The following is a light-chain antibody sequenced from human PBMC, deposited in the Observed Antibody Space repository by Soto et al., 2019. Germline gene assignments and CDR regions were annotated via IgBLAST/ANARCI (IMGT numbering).Light chain of an antibody. Sequence: QSALTQPRSVSGSPGQSVSISCTGTSSDVGGYDYVSWYQQHPGTAPKLMIYDVSKRPWGVPDRFSGSRSGNTASLTISGVQAGDEADYYCCSDACSYTFVFGLGTKVTVL. CDR1: SSDVGGYDY. CDR2: DVS. J-gene: IGLJ1*01. V-gene: IGLV2-11*01. CDR3: CSDACSYTFV.